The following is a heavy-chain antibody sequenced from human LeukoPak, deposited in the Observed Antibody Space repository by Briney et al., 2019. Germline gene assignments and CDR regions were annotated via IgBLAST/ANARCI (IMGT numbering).Heavy chain of an antibody. D-gene: IGHD2-2*01. J-gene: IGHJ4*02. CDR3: AKDHVVPAANFDY. V-gene: IGHV3-23*01. Sequence: GGSLRLSCVASGFTFSTYTMNWIRQAPGKGLEWVSGSIGSGGSAYYADSVKGRFTISRDNSKNTLYLQMNSLRAEDTAVYYCAKDHVVPAANFDYWGQGTLVTVSS. CDR1: GFTFSTYT. CDR2: SIGSGGSA.